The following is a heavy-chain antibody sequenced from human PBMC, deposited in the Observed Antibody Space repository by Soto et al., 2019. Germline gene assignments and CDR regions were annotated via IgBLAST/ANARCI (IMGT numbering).Heavy chain of an antibody. J-gene: IGHJ5*01. CDR2: VYHTGST. V-gene: IGHV4-4*02. D-gene: IGHD2-2*01. Sequence: TLSLTCVVSGGSISSTNWWTWVRQTPGKGLEWIGEVYHTGSTKYNPSLKNRVTISLDKSNNQFSLKLSSVTAADTAMYYCAKLYSTSWFGNWFDSWGQGSLVTVSS. CDR1: GGSISSTNW. CDR3: AKLYSTSWFGNWFDS.